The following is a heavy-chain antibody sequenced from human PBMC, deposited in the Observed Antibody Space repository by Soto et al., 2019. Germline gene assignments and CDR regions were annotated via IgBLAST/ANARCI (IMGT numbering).Heavy chain of an antibody. Sequence: QVQLRESGPGLVKPSETLSLTCSVSGGSMNYYYWSWIRQPPGKGLEWIGYIYHSGTAEYNPSLKSRVTLSVDTSKSQFSLKMSSVTTADTAVYYCERDRAIISAPTKEYVFESWGQGTMVTVSS. J-gene: IGHJ3*01. CDR3: ERDRAIISAPTKEYVFES. CDR2: IYHSGTA. V-gene: IGHV4-59*01. CDR1: GGSMNYYY. D-gene: IGHD5-12*01.